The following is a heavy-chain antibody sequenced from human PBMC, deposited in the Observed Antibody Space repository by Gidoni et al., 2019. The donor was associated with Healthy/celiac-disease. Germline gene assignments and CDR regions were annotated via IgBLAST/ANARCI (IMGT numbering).Heavy chain of an antibody. Sequence: TFSSYDISWVRQAPGPGLEWMGRIIPILGIANYAQKFQGRVTITAVKSTSTAYMELSSLRSEDTAVYYCARGPESYYYDSSGYPDYWGQGTLVTVSS. J-gene: IGHJ4*02. CDR1: TFSSYD. V-gene: IGHV1-69*04. CDR3: ARGPESYYYDSSGYPDY. D-gene: IGHD3-22*01. CDR2: IIPILGIA.